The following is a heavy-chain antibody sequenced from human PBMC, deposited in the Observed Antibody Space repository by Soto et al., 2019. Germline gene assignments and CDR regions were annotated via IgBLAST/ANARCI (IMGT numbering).Heavy chain of an antibody. CDR2: ISGSGSTI. CDR1: GFTFSSYA. CDR3: AKVLYYYDSSGYYYFDY. D-gene: IGHD3-22*01. J-gene: IGHJ4*02. Sequence: GGSLRLSCAASGFTFSSYAVSWVRQAPGKGPEWISSISGSGSTIYYADSVKGRLTISRDNSMNTLYVQMSSLRAEDTAVYYCAKVLYYYDSSGYYYFDYWGQGTLVTVSS. V-gene: IGHV3-23*01.